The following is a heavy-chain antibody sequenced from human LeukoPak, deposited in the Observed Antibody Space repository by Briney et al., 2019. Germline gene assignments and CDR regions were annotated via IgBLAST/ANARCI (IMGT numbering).Heavy chain of an antibody. J-gene: IGHJ4*02. V-gene: IGHV3-21*01. CDR2: ISSTSAYI. Sequence: GGSLRLSCAASGFTFSDYNMNWVRQAPGKGLEWVSSISSTSAYIYYADSLKGRFTISRDNAKNSLYLQMNSLRAEDTAVYYCAREPRDFDYWGQGTLVTVSS. CDR1: GFTFSDYN. CDR3: AREPRDFDY.